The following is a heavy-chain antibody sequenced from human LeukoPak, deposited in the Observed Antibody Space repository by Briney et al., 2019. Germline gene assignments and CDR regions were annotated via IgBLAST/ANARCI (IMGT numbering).Heavy chain of an antibody. CDR3: AKDLEGYTVTTPYYYYYMDV. J-gene: IGHJ6*03. V-gene: IGHV3-23*01. CDR1: GFTFSSYA. D-gene: IGHD4-17*01. Sequence: GGSWSLSCAASGFTFSSYAMSWVRKAPGKGLEWVSAFSGRGGSTYYADSVKGRFTISRDNSKNTLYLQMNSLRAEDTAVYYCAKDLEGYTVTTPYYYYYMDVWGKGTTVTVSS. CDR2: FSGRGGST.